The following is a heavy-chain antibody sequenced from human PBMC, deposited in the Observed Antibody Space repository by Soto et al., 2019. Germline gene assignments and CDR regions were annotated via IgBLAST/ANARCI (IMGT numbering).Heavy chain of an antibody. Sequence: QVHLVQSGAEVKKPGASVKVSCKASGYTFTSYGITWVRQAPGQGLEWMGWMSAHNGNTDYAQKLQGRVIMTRDTSTSTAYMELRSLISDDTAVYYCARGRYGDYWGQGALVTVSS. V-gene: IGHV1-18*01. CDR2: MSAHNGNT. J-gene: IGHJ4*02. CDR3: ARGRYGDY. CDR1: GYTFTSYG. D-gene: IGHD1-1*01.